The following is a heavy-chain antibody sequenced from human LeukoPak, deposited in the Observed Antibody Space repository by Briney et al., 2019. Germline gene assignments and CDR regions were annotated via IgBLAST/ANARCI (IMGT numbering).Heavy chain of an antibody. CDR1: RFTFSSYS. CDR3: TRGRGWQQFDY. D-gene: IGHD5-24*01. CDR2: ISSSSSYI. V-gene: IGHV3-21*01. Sequence: GGSLRLSCAASRFTFSSYSMNWVRQAPGKGLEWVSSISSSSSYIYYADSVKGRFTISRDNAKNSLYLQMSSLRDDDTAVYYCTRGRGWQQFDYWGQGTLVTVSS. J-gene: IGHJ4*02.